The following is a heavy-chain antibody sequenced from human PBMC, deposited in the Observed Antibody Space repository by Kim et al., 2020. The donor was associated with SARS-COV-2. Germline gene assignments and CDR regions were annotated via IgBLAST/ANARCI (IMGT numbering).Heavy chain of an antibody. CDR3: AKETYPGVSSCWTYYYYG. CDR1: GFTFSTYG. CDR2: ISYDGSNK. Sequence: GGSLRLSCAASGFTFSTYGMHWVRQAPGKGLEWVAVISYDGSNKYYTDSVKGRFTISRDSSENTLYLQMNSLRAEDTAVYYCAKETYPGVSSCWTYYYYG. J-gene: IGHJ6*01. V-gene: IGHV3-30*18. D-gene: IGHD6-19*01.